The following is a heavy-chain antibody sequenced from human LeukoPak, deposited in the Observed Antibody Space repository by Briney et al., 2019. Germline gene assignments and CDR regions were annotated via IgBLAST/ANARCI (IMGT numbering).Heavy chain of an antibody. Sequence: ASVKVSCKASGYTFTSYGISWVRQAPGQGLEWMGWISAYNGNTNYAQKLQGRVTVTTDTSTSTAYMELRSLRSDDTAVYYCARAEVDIVVVPANYGMDVWGKGTTVTVSS. CDR3: ARAEVDIVVVPANYGMDV. CDR1: GYTFTSYG. CDR2: ISAYNGNT. D-gene: IGHD2-2*03. J-gene: IGHJ6*04. V-gene: IGHV1-18*04.